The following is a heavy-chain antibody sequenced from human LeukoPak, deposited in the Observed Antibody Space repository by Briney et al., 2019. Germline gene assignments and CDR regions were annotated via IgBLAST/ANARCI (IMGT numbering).Heavy chain of an antibody. D-gene: IGHD2-15*01. CDR2: INHNGNA. J-gene: IGHJ4*02. CDR1: GESFSDYY. V-gene: IGHV4-34*01. CDR3: ARGDRPCSGARCFQGVFDY. Sequence: SETLSLTCAVYGESFSDYYWSWIRQPPGKGLEFIGEINHNGNANYNPSFKSRVTMSVDAPKSQFSLNLNSVTAADTAVYYCARGDRPCSGARCFQGVFDYWGQGNLVTVSS.